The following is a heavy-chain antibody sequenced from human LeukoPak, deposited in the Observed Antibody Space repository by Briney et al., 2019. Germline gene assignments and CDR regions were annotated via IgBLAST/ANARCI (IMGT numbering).Heavy chain of an antibody. CDR2: INHSGST. D-gene: IGHD4-17*01. J-gene: IGHJ4*02. CDR1: GGSFSGYY. CDR3: ARGNIYGDYLY. Sequence: PSETLSLTCAVYGGSFSGYYWSWLRQPPGKGLEWIGEINHSGSTNYNPSLKSRVTISVDTSKNQFSLKLSSVTAADTAVYYCARGNIYGDYLYWGQGTLVTVSS. V-gene: IGHV4-34*01.